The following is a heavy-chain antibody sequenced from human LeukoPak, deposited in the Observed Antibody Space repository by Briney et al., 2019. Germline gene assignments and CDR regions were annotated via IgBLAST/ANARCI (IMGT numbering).Heavy chain of an antibody. Sequence: GGSLRLSCAASGFTFSSYWMSWVRQAPGKGLEWVANIKQDGSGKYYVDSVKGRFTISRDNAENSLYLQMNSLRAEDTAVYYCARDWKYYDFWSGYHNWFDPWGQGTLVTVSS. CDR1: GFTFSSYW. J-gene: IGHJ5*02. CDR3: ARDWKYYDFWSGYHNWFDP. V-gene: IGHV3-7*01. CDR2: IKQDGSGK. D-gene: IGHD3-3*01.